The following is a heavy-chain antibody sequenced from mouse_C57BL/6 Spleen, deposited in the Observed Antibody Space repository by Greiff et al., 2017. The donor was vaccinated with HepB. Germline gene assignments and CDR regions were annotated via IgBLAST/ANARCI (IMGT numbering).Heavy chain of an antibody. J-gene: IGHJ2*01. V-gene: IGHV14-1*01. CDR3: TTRTMVTTEYYFDY. D-gene: IGHD2-2*01. Sequence: EVQLQQSGAELVRPGASVKLSCTASGFNIKDYYMHWVKQRPEQGLAWIGRIDPEDGDTEYAPKFQGKATMTADTSSNTAYLQLRRLTSEDTAVYYCTTRTMVTTEYYFDYWGQGTTLTVSS. CDR1: GFNIKDYY. CDR2: IDPEDGDT.